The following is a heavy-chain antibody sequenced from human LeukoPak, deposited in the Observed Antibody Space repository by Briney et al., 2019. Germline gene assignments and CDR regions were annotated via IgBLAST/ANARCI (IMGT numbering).Heavy chain of an antibody. J-gene: IGHJ4*02. D-gene: IGHD3-10*01. V-gene: IGHV1-2*02. CDR2: INPNSGGT. CDR1: GYTFTGYY. CDR3: ARSRDTMVRGVIMTRVPYDY. Sequence: ASVKVSCKASGYTFTGYYVHWVRQAPGQGLEWMGWINPNSGGTNYAQRFQGRVTMTRDTSISTAYMELSRLRSDDTAVYYCARSRDTMVRGVIMTRVPYDYWGQGTLVTVSS.